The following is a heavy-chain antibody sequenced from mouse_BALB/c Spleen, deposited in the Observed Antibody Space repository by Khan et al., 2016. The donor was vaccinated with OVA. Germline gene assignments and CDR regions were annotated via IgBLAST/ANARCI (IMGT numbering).Heavy chain of an antibody. V-gene: IGHV1S81*02. CDR2: INPNNGGT. CDR3: TRGGYGGFAY. Sequence: QVQLQQSGAELVKPGASVKLSCKASGYAFTNYQMYWVKQRPGQGLEWIGEINPNNGGTNFNEKFRSKATLTVDKSSSTAYKKLSSRTADGSALYYCTRGGYGGFAYWGQGTLVTVSA. CDR1: GYAFTNYQ. J-gene: IGHJ3*01. D-gene: IGHD3-1*01.